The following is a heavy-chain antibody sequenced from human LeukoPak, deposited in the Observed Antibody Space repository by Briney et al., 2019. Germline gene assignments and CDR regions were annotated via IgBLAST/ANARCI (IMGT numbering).Heavy chain of an antibody. D-gene: IGHD4-11*01. CDR3: ARDHSHSNYDY. Sequence: SETLSLTCAVYGGSFSGYYWSWIRQPPGKRLEWIGEINHSGSTNYNPSLKSRVTISVDTSKNQFSLKLSSVTAADTAVYYCARDHSHSNYDYWGQGTLVTVSS. CDR2: INHSGST. V-gene: IGHV4-34*01. J-gene: IGHJ4*02. CDR1: GGSFSGYY.